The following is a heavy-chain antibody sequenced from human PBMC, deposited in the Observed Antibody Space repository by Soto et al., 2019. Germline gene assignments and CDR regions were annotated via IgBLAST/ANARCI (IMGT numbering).Heavy chain of an antibody. Sequence: QLQLQESGPGLVKPSETLSLPCIVSGGSISSSSYYWGWIRQPPGKGLEWIGSIHYSGSTYYNPSLKPRVTISVDTSANQFSLQLNSVTAADTAVYFCARQDYNDSTGHFVFSLWGQGTLVTVSS. CDR2: IHYSGST. D-gene: IGHD3-22*01. J-gene: IGHJ4*02. CDR1: GGSISSSSYY. V-gene: IGHV4-39*01. CDR3: ARQDYNDSTGHFVFSL.